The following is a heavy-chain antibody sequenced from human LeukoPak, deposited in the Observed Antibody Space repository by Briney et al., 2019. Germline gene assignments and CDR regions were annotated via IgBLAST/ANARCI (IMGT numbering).Heavy chain of an antibody. Sequence: SETLSLTCTVSGGSISSYYWNWIRQPAGKGLEWIGRIHTSGSTNYNPSLKSRVTVSLDTSKNQFSLRLSSVTAADTAVYYCARGKVVAGTPGQNSWDHWGQGTLVTVSS. V-gene: IGHV4-4*07. J-gene: IGHJ4*02. CDR2: IHTSGST. CDR3: ARGKVVAGTPGQNSWDH. D-gene: IGHD6-19*01. CDR1: GGSISSYY.